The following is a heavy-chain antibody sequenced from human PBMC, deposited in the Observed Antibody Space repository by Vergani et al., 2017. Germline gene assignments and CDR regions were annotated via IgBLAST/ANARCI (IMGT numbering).Heavy chain of an antibody. CDR2: INTGNGNT. CDR1: GYTFTGYY. J-gene: IGHJ6*03. D-gene: IGHD6-13*01. V-gene: IGHV1-3*04. Sequence: QVQLVQSGAEVKKPGASVKVSCKASGYTFTGYYMHWVRQAPGQRLEWMGWINTGNGNTKYSQKFQGRVTITRDTSASTAYMELSSLRSEDTAVYYCAREENKATGAWQLVRPYYMDVWGKGTTVTVSS. CDR3: AREENKATGAWQLVRPYYMDV.